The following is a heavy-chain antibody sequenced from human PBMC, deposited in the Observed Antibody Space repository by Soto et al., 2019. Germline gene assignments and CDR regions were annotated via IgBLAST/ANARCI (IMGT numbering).Heavy chain of an antibody. CDR1: GGSISSGGYY. CDR2: IYYSGST. D-gene: IGHD2-21*02. J-gene: IGHJ4*02. Sequence: QVQLQESGPGLVKPSQTLSLTCTVSGGSISSGGYYWSWIRQHPGKGLEWIGYIYYSGSTYYNPSRNSRVTISVDTSKNQFSLNLSSVTAADTAVYYCAIRHLGYCGGDCYDFGYCGQGTLVTVSS. V-gene: IGHV4-31*03. CDR3: AIRHLGYCGGDCYDFGY.